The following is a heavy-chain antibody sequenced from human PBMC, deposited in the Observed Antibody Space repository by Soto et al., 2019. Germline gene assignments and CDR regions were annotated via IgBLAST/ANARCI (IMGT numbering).Heavy chain of an antibody. CDR1: GYSFTSYW. D-gene: IGHD3-22*01. CDR2: IYPGDSDT. J-gene: IGHJ4*02. Sequence: GESLKISCKGSGYSFTSYWIGWVRQMPGKGLEWMGIIYPGDSDTRYSPSFQGQVTISADKSISTAYLQWSSLKASDTAIYYCASLHPNDSSGPTMAPFDYWGQGTLVTVAS. CDR3: ASLHPNDSSGPTMAPFDY. V-gene: IGHV5-51*01.